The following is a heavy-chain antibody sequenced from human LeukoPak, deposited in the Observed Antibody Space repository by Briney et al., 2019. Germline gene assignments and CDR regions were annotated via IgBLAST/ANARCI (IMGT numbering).Heavy chain of an antibody. Sequence: GGSLRLSCAASGFTFSSYEMNWVRQAPGKGLEWVSYIGSSGSTIYYADSVKGRFTISRDNAKNSLYLQMNSLRAEDTAVYYCEGGGVVPTSIDYWGQGTLVTVSS. J-gene: IGHJ4*02. CDR3: EGGGVVPTSIDY. V-gene: IGHV3-48*03. CDR1: GFTFSSYE. CDR2: IGSSGSTI. D-gene: IGHD2-2*01.